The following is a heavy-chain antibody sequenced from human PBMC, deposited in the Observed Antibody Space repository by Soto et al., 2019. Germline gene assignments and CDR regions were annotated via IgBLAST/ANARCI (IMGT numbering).Heavy chain of an antibody. V-gene: IGHV6-1*01. Sequence: SQTLSLTCAISGDSFSSNSAAWNWIRQSPSRGLEWLGRTYYRSKWSNDYALSVEGRITINPDTSKNQFSLQLNSLTPEDTSVYYCARGYAFDIWGQGTMVTVSS. CDR1: GDSFSSNSAA. J-gene: IGHJ3*02. CDR2: TYYRSKWSN. CDR3: ARGYAFDI.